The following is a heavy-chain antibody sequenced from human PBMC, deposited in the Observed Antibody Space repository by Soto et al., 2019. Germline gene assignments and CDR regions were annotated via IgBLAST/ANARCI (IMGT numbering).Heavy chain of an antibody. Sequence: SETLSLTCAFSVGSIISSNWCSWVRQPPGKGLEWIGEIYHSGSTNYNPSLKSRVTISVDKSKNQFSLKLSSVTAADTAVYYCARPDYYGSGSYYYYGMDVWGQGTTVTVSS. J-gene: IGHJ6*02. CDR3: ARPDYYGSGSYYYYGMDV. V-gene: IGHV4-4*02. D-gene: IGHD3-10*01. CDR2: IYHSGST. CDR1: VGSIISSNW.